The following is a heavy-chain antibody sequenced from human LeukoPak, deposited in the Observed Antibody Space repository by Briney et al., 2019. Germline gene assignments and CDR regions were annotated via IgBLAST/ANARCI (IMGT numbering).Heavy chain of an antibody. D-gene: IGHD2-2*01. Sequence: GASVKVSCKASGYTFTGYYMHWVRQAPGQGLEWMGWISAYNGNTNYAQKLQGRVTMTTDTSTSTAYMELRSLRSDDTAVYYCARVEYRLWYYYYMDVWGKGTTVTISS. CDR2: ISAYNGNT. CDR3: ARVEYRLWYYYYMDV. V-gene: IGHV1-18*04. J-gene: IGHJ6*03. CDR1: GYTFTGYY.